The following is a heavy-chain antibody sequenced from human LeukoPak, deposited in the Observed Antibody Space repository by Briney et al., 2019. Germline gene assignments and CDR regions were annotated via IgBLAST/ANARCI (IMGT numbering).Heavy chain of an antibody. CDR3: ARGLWFGELLTSSFDY. J-gene: IGHJ4*02. D-gene: IGHD3-10*01. CDR1: GYTFTSYD. V-gene: IGHV1-8*01. CDR2: MNPNSGNT. Sequence: GASVKVSCKASGYTFTSYDINWVRQATGQGLEWMGWMNPNSGNTGYAQKLQGRVTMTTDTSTSTAYMELRSLRSDDTAVYYCARGLWFGELLTSSFDYWGQGTLVTVSS.